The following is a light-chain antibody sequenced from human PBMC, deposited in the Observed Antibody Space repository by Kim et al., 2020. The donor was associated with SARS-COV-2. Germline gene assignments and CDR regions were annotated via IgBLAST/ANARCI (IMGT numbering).Light chain of an antibody. CDR2: DTL. V-gene: IGKV1-16*01. J-gene: IGKJ2*01. Sequence: DIQMTQSPSSVSAFVGDTVSITCRASQDIRRYLAWFQQKPGKAPRTLFHDTLILYTGVSSRFTASKSGTNFTLTISSLQPDDFAIYYCLQYDTYPHTFGQGTKLEIK. CDR1: QDIRRY. CDR3: LQYDTYPHT.